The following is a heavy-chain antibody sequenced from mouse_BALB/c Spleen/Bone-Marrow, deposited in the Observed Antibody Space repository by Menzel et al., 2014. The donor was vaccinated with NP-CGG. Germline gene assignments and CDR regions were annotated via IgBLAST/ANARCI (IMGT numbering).Heavy chain of an antibody. CDR2: INPSTGYT. CDR3: ARRAVRYFDY. Sequence: QVQLQQSGAELAKPGASVQMSCKASGYTFTSYWMHWVKQRPGQGLEWIGYINPSTGYTEYNQKFKDKATLTADKSSSTAYMQLSSLTSEGSAVYYCARRAVRYFDYWGQGTTLTVSS. D-gene: IGHD1-1*01. CDR1: GYTFTSYW. J-gene: IGHJ2*01. V-gene: IGHV1-7*01.